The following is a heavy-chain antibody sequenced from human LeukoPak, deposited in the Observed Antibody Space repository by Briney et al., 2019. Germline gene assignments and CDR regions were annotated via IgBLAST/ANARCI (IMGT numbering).Heavy chain of an antibody. CDR1: GGSISSYY. D-gene: IGHD4-17*01. Sequence: SETLSLTCTVSGGSISSYYWSWIRQPPGKGLEWIGYIYYSGSTNYNPSLKSRVTISVDTSKNQFSLKLSSVTAADTAVYYCASAYGDYGKTIDYWGQGTLVTVSS. J-gene: IGHJ4*02. V-gene: IGHV4-59*01. CDR2: IYYSGST. CDR3: ASAYGDYGKTIDY.